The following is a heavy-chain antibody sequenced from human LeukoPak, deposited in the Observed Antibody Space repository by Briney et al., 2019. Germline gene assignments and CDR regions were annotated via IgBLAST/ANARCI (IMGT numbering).Heavy chain of an antibody. V-gene: IGHV3-23*01. CDR2: ISGSGGST. D-gene: IGHD2-2*01. J-gene: IGHJ1*01. CDR1: GFTFSSYA. Sequence: GGSLRLSCAASGFTFSSYAMSWVRQAPGKGLEWVSAISGSGGSTYYADSVKGRFTISRDNSKNTLYLQMNSLRAEDTAVYYCAKDRWWAQDIVVVPAAQGYFQHWGQGTLVTVSS. CDR3: AKDRWWAQDIVVVPAAQGYFQH.